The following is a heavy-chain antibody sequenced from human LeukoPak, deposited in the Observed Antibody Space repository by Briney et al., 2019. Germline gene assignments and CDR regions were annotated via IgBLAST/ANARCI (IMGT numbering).Heavy chain of an antibody. D-gene: IGHD2-2*01. CDR3: ARDGRCSSTSCYAGGEYYYGMDV. Sequence: PGGSLRLSCAASGFTFSSYEMNWVRQAPGKGLEWVSYISGSGSTIHYADSVKGRFTISRGNTKNSLYLQMNSLRAEDTAVYHCARDGRCSSTSCYAGGEYYYGMDVWGQGTTVTVSS. CDR2: ISGSGSTI. J-gene: IGHJ6*02. V-gene: IGHV3-48*03. CDR1: GFTFSSYE.